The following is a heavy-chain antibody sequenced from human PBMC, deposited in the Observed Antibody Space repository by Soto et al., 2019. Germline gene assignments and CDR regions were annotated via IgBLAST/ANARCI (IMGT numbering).Heavy chain of an antibody. Sequence: QVQLQESGPGLLKPSETLSLTCTFSGGSISSYYWSWIRQPPGKGLEWIGYIYYSVSTNYNPSLKSRVTISVDTSKNQFSLKLSSVAAADTVVYYCARVWGYYFDYWGQGTPGTVSS. V-gene: IGHV4-59*01. D-gene: IGHD3-10*01. CDR3: ARVWGYYFDY. CDR1: GGSISSYY. CDR2: IYYSVST. J-gene: IGHJ4*02.